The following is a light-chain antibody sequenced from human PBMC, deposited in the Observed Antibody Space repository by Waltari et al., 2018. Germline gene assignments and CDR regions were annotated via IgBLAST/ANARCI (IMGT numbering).Light chain of an antibody. CDR1: TSNIGNNY. Sequence: QSVLTQPPSASGTPGQRVTISCSGGTSNIGNNYVYWYQHLPGTAPKPLIYRNTGRPSGVPDRFAGSKSGTSASLAISGLRSEDEADYYCSSYTSSSTYVVFGGGTKLTVL. CDR3: SSYTSSSTYVV. V-gene: IGLV1-47*01. CDR2: RNT. J-gene: IGLJ2*01.